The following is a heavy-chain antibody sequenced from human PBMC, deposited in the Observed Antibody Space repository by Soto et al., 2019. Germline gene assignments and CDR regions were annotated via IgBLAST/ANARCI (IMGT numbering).Heavy chain of an antibody. J-gene: IGHJ4*02. CDR2: IYWDDDK. D-gene: IGHD4-17*01. CDR3: AHTVQPRIIDY. CDR1: GFSLSTSGVG. Sequence: QITLKESGPTLVKPTQTLTLTCTFSGFSLSTSGVGVGWIRQPPGKALEWLALIYWDDDKRYSPSLESRLTITQDTSKNQVVLTMTNMDPVDTATYYCAHTVQPRIIDYWGQGTLVTVSS. V-gene: IGHV2-5*02.